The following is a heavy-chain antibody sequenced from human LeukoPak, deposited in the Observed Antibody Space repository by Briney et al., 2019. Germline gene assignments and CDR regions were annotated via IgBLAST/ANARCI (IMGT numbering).Heavy chain of an antibody. J-gene: IGHJ4*02. V-gene: IGHV4-39*02. D-gene: IGHD6-25*01. CDR3: ARSSGTGTFSY. CDR1: GDSISRSTYY. CDR2: VYYGRSP. Sequence: SETLSLTCTVSGDSISRSTYYWAWIRQPPGKGLEWIGSVYYGRSPYFNPSLESRATISVDTSKNHFSLKMSSVTAADTAVYYCARSSGTGTFSYWGQETLVTVSS.